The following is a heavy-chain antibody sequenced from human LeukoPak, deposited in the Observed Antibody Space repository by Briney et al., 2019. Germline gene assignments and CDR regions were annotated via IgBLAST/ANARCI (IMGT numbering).Heavy chain of an antibody. Sequence: GGSLRLSCSTSGFSFTTYWMSWVRQAPGRGLEWVANMKEDGSEKFYVDSVKGRFTISRDDAKNSLYLQMNSLRAEDTALYYCAKGSFGQQLGPDWGQGTLVTVSS. CDR2: MKEDGSEK. CDR1: GFSFTTYW. V-gene: IGHV3-7*03. J-gene: IGHJ4*02. CDR3: AKGSFGQQLGPD. D-gene: IGHD6-13*01.